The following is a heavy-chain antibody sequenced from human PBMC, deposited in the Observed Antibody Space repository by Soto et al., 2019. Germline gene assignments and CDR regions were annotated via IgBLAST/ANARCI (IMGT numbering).Heavy chain of an antibody. J-gene: IGHJ2*01. CDR3: ARVDIVVVVAATGGWYFDL. V-gene: IGHV3-11*01. CDR2: ISSSGSTI. D-gene: IGHD2-15*01. Sequence: QVQLVESGGGLVKPGGSLRLSCAASGFTFSDYYMSWIRQAPGKGLEWVSYISSSGSTIYYADSVKGRFTISRDNAKNTLYLQMNSLRAEDTAVYYCARVDIVVVVAATGGWYFDLWGRGTLGTVSS. CDR1: GFTFSDYY.